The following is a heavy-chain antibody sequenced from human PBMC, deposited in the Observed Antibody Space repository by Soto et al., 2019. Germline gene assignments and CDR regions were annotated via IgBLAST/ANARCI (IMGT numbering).Heavy chain of an antibody. CDR1: GFSFSSYW. CDR2: IDIDGSTT. J-gene: IGHJ4*02. Sequence: EVQLVESGGGLVQPGGSLRLSCAASGFSFSSYWMHWVRQAPGKGLVWVSRIDIDGSTTNYADSVEGRFTISRDNAKNTLYLQMLSLRAEDTALYYRASSYYYDSSAYYFLGYWGQGTLVTVSS. CDR3: ASSYYYDSSAYYFLGY. D-gene: IGHD3-22*01. V-gene: IGHV3-74*01.